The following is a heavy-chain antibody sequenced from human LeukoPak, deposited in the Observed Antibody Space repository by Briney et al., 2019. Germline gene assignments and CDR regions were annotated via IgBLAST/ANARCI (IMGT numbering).Heavy chain of an antibody. D-gene: IGHD2-2*01. CDR1: GGSITSTNW. CDR2: IYHGGSA. CDR3: ARVYCGSSSCYYFDY. J-gene: IGHJ4*02. V-gene: IGHV4/OR15-8*01. Sequence: SETLSLTCAVSGGSITSTNWWTWVRQPPGKGLEWIGEIYHGGSANYNPSLQSLVTMSVDKSKNLFSLKLSSVTAADTAMYYCARVYCGSSSCYYFDYWGQGILVTVSS.